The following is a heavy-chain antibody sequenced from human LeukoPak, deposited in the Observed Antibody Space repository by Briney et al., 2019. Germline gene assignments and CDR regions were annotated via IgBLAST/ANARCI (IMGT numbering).Heavy chain of an antibody. CDR1: GGSISTSSQY. J-gene: IGHJ3*02. CDR3: ARPFYSSGWYGAFDI. CDR2: LYYAGST. D-gene: IGHD6-19*01. V-gene: IGHV4-39*01. Sequence: IPSETLSLTCSVSGGSISTSSQYWVWIRQTPGKGLEWIGSLYYAGSTYNNPSLEGRVTISIDTSKNQFSLRLTSVTAADTAVYFCARPFYSSGWYGAFDIWGPGTMVTVSS.